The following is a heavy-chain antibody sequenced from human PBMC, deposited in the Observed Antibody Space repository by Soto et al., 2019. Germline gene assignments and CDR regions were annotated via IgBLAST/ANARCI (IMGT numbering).Heavy chain of an antibody. V-gene: IGHV4-59*01. Sequence: SETLSLTCTVSGGSISSYYWSWIRQPPGKGLEWIGYIYYSGSTNYNPSLKSRVTISVDTSKNQFSLKLGSVTAADTAVYYCERGDPLRWFGEKVYYGMDVWGQGTTVTVSS. CDR1: GGSISSYY. CDR2: IYYSGST. CDR3: ERGDPLRWFGEKVYYGMDV. D-gene: IGHD3-10*01. J-gene: IGHJ6*02.